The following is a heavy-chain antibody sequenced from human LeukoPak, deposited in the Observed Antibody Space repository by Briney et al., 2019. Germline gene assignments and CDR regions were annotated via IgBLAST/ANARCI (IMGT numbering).Heavy chain of an antibody. D-gene: IGHD3/OR15-3a*01. CDR2: INPNSGGT. J-gene: IGHJ4*02. V-gene: IGHV1-2*02. CDR1: GYTFTGYY. Sequence: ASVKVSCKASGYTFTGYYIYWVRQAPGQGLDWMGWINPNSGGTDYAQKFRGRVTMTRDTSTSTAYMDLSSLISDDTAVYYCARDREGLAYFDYWGQGTLVTVSS. CDR3: ARDREGLAYFDY.